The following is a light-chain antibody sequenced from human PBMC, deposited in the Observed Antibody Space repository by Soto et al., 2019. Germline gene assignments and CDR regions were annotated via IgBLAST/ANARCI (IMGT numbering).Light chain of an antibody. CDR1: SRDVGAYNY. V-gene: IGLV2-14*01. CDR3: SSHSNITPYV. Sequence: QSALTQPASVSGSPGQSITISCTGTSRDVGAYNYVSWYQQYPGKAPKLLVYDVTNRPSGVSDRVSGSKTGNTASLPISGLQAEDEADYFCSSHSNITPYVFGPGTMLTVL. J-gene: IGLJ1*01. CDR2: DVT.